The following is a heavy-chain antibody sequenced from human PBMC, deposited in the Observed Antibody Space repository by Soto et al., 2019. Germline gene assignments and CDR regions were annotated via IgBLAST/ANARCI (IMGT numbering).Heavy chain of an antibody. CDR1: GGSISSSSYY. D-gene: IGHD2-15*01. CDR2: IYYSGST. V-gene: IGHV4-39*01. J-gene: IGHJ5*02. Sequence: SATLSLTCTVSGGSISSSSYYWGWIRQPPGKGLEWIGSIYYSGSTYYNPSLKSRVTISVDTSKNQFSLKLSSVTAADTAVYYCARLFCSGGSCYWGYNWFDPWGQGTLVTVSS. CDR3: ARLFCSGGSCYWGYNWFDP.